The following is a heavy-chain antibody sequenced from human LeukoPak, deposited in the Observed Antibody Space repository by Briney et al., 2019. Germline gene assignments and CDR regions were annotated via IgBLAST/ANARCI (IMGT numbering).Heavy chain of an antibody. V-gene: IGHV1-18*01. J-gene: IGHJ3*02. CDR3: ASGWGFLYYYDSSGYTPNNAFDI. Sequence: GASVKVSCKASGYTFTSYGISWVRQAPGQGLEWMGWISAYNGNTNYAQKLQGRVTMTTDTSTSTAYMELSSLRSEDTAVYYCASGWGFLYYYDSSGYTPNNAFDIWGQGTMVTVSS. D-gene: IGHD3-22*01. CDR2: ISAYNGNT. CDR1: GYTFTSYG.